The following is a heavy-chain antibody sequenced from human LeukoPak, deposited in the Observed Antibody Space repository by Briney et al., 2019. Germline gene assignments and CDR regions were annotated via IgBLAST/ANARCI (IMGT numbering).Heavy chain of an antibody. CDR2: ISGSGGST. V-gene: IGHV3-23*01. Sequence: SGGSLRLSCAASGFTFSSYAMSWVRQAPGKGLEWVSAISGSGGSTCYADSVKGRFTISRDNSKNTLYLQMNSLRAEDTAVYYCAKGRGLERPLFDYWGQGTLVTVSS. D-gene: IGHD1-1*01. J-gene: IGHJ4*02. CDR3: AKGRGLERPLFDY. CDR1: GFTFSSYA.